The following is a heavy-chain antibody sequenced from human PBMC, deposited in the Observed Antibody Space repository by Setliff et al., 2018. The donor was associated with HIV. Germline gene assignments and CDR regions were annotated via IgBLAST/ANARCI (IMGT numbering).Heavy chain of an antibody. Sequence: GGSLRLSCAASGFTFNNAWMTWVRQAPGKGLEWVGHIKSKTDGGTTDYAAPVKGRFTISRDDSKTTLYLQMNNLRPEDTAVYYCAKDGDYRSGDYDAFDIWGQGTMVTVSS. CDR3: AKDGDYRSGDYDAFDI. V-gene: IGHV3-15*01. CDR1: GFTFNNAW. CDR2: IKSKTDGGTT. J-gene: IGHJ3*02. D-gene: IGHD6-25*01.